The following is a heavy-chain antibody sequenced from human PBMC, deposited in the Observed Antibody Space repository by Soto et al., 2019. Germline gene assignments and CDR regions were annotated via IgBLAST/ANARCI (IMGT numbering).Heavy chain of an antibody. CDR2: IYAGSIT. CDR1: GFSVSSKY. V-gene: IGHV3-53*01. J-gene: IGHJ4*02. D-gene: IGHD3-22*01. Sequence: HPGGSLRLSCAVSGFSVSSKYMSWVRQAAGKGLEWVSVIYAGSITFYADSVKGRFTISRDDSKNSLYLQMNSLRAEDTAVYYCARNPYDNSGTIFDYWGQGTQVTLSS. CDR3: ARNPYDNSGTIFDY.